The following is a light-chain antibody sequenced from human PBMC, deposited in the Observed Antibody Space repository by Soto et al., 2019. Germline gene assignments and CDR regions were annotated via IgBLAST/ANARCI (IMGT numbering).Light chain of an antibody. J-gene: IGLJ2*01. CDR3: GTWDSSPHVV. CDR1: SSNIGNNY. Sequence: QSVLTQPPSVSAAPGQKVTISCSGSSSNIGNNYVSWYQQLPGTAPKLLIYENNKRPSGIPDRFSGSKSGTSATLGITGLQTGDEADYYCGTWDSSPHVVFGGGTKVTAL. CDR2: ENN. V-gene: IGLV1-51*02.